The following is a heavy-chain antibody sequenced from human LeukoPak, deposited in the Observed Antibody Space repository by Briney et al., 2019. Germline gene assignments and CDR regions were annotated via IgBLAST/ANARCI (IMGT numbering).Heavy chain of an antibody. V-gene: IGHV1-18*04. CDR3: ASWATYYYDSSGSYTLDY. CDR1: GYTFTGYY. Sequence: ASVKVSCKASGYTFTGYYMHWVRQAPGQGLEWMGWISAYNGNTNYAQKLQGRVTMTTDTSTSTAYMELRSLRSDDTAVYYCASWATYYYDSSGSYTLDYWGQGTLVTVSS. J-gene: IGHJ4*02. D-gene: IGHD3-22*01. CDR2: ISAYNGNT.